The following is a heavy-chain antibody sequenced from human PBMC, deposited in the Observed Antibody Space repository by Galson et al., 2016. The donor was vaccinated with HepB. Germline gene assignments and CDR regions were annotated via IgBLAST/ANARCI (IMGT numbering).Heavy chain of an antibody. Sequence: SLRLSCAASGFKFSRFAMSWVRQAPEKGPEWVSGVRDNGGTFYADSVKGRFTISRDNSKNTLYLQMNSLRAEDTAVYYCARLPQMQQVYNYPGLDVWGQGTTVTVSS. V-gene: IGHV3-23*01. CDR1: GFKFSRFA. J-gene: IGHJ6*02. CDR2: VRDNGGT. CDR3: ARLPQMQQVYNYPGLDV. D-gene: IGHD6-13*01.